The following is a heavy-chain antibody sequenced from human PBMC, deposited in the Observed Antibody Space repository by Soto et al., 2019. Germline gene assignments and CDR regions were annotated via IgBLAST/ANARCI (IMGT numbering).Heavy chain of an antibody. CDR2: TYYRSKWYF. Sequence: SQTLSLTCAISGDSVSRNSAAWNWIRRSPSRGLEWLGRTYYRSKWYFDYAVSVKSRITFNPDTSKNQFSLQLNSVTPEDTAVYYCARDRAIVATIGEDYYYYYGMDVWGQGTTVTVSS. CDR1: GDSVSRNSAA. D-gene: IGHD5-12*01. CDR3: ARDRAIVATIGEDYYYYYGMDV. J-gene: IGHJ6*02. V-gene: IGHV6-1*01.